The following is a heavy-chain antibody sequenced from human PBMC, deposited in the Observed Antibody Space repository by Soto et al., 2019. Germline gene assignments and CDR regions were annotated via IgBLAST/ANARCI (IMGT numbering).Heavy chain of an antibody. CDR3: AREDITRGGWFDP. Sequence: EVQLVESGGGLVQPGGSRRLSCAASGFTFSSYSMNWVRQAPGKGLEWVSQISSSRRTIYYADSVKGRFTISRDNAKNSLNLQMTSLRAEVTAVYYCAREDITRGGWFDPWGQGTLVTVSS. D-gene: IGHD3-10*01. CDR2: ISSSRRTI. V-gene: IGHV3-48*01. J-gene: IGHJ5*02. CDR1: GFTFSSYS.